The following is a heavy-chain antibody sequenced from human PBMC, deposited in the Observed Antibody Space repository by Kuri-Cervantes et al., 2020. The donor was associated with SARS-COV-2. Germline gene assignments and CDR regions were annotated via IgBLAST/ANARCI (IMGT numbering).Heavy chain of an antibody. V-gene: IGHV1-2*02. Sequence: ASVKVSCKASGYTFTGYYVHWVRQAPGQGLEWPGWINPNSGGTNYAQKLQGRVSMTRNTSISTAYLEVSRLRSDDTAVYYCARGGGVVIVRAAIPPDHWGQGTLVTVSS. J-gene: IGHJ4*02. D-gene: IGHD2-2*02. CDR3: ARGGGVVIVRAAIPPDH. CDR1: GYTFTGYY. CDR2: INPNSGGT.